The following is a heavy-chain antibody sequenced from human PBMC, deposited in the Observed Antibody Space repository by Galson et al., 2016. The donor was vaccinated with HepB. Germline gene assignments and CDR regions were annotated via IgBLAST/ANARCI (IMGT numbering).Heavy chain of an antibody. J-gene: IGHJ4*02. D-gene: IGHD1-1*01. CDR2: IHTSGST. Sequence: TLSLTCSVSGGSITSGGSYWSWIRQPAGKGMEWIGRIHTSGSTNYNSSLNSRVTISVDTSKNQFSLRLSAVTAADTAMYYLARGSTKPTSYYFDLWGQGTLVTVSS. V-gene: IGHV4-61*02. CDR1: GGSITSGGSY. CDR3: ARGSTKPTSYYFDL.